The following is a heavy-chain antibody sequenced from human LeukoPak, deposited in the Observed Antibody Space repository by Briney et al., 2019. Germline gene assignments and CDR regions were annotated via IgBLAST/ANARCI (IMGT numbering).Heavy chain of an antibody. Sequence: PGGSLRLSCAASGFTFSTYTIHWVRQAPGKGLQWVALVSYDGSNKYYADSVKGRFTISRDNSKNTLYLQMNSLRAEDTAVYYCARDSFGRLYGDSHYFYGMDVWGQGSPVTVSS. CDR3: ARDSFGRLYGDSHYFYGMDV. D-gene: IGHD4-17*01. J-gene: IGHJ6*02. CDR1: GFTFSTYT. CDR2: VSYDGSNK. V-gene: IGHV3-30-3*01.